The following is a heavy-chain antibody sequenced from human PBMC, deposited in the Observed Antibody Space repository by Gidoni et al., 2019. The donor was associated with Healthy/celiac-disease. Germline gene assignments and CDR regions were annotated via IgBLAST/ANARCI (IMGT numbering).Heavy chain of an antibody. CDR2: INHSGST. CDR3: ARGYSYYYDSSGYYYGY. D-gene: IGHD3-22*01. J-gene: IGHJ4*02. CDR1: GGSFSGYY. V-gene: IGHV4-34*01. Sequence: QVQLQQWGAGLLTPSETLSLTCAVYGGSFSGYYWSWIRPPPGKGLEWIGEINHSGSTNYNPSLKSRVTISVDTSKNQFSLKLSSVTAADTAVYYCARGYSYYYDSSGYYYGYWGQGTLVTVSS.